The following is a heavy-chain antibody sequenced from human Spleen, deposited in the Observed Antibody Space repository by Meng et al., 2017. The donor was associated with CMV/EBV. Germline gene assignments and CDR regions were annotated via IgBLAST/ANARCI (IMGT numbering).Heavy chain of an antibody. V-gene: IGHV1-69*10. J-gene: IGHJ5*02. CDR3: TREWSAYSVGWFDP. CDR2: TIPILGIP. Sequence: SVKVSCKASGGTFSSYTISWVRQAPGQGLEWVGGTIPILGIPKYAQKFQGRVTITADTSTSTAYMELSRLISDDTAIYYCTREWSAYSVGWFDPWGPGTLVTVSS. D-gene: IGHD3-3*01. CDR1: GGTFSSYT.